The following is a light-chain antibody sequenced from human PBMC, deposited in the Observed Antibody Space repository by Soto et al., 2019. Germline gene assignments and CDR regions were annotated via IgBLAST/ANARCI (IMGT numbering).Light chain of an antibody. CDR1: SSNIGAGYD. J-gene: IGLJ3*02. CDR2: GNS. CDR3: QYYDSSLSSWV. Sequence: QSVLTQPPSVSGAPGQRVTISCTGSSSNIGAGYDVHWYQQLPGTAPKLLIHGNSNRPSGVPDRFSGSKSVTSASLAITGRQAEDEADYYCQYYDSSLSSWVFCGGTKLTV. V-gene: IGLV1-40*01.